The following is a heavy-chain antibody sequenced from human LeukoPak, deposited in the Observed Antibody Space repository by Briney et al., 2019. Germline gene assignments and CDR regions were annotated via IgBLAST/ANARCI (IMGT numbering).Heavy chain of an antibody. V-gene: IGHV3-30*02. Sequence: PGGSLRLSCAASGFTFSSYGMHWVRQAPGKGLEWVAFIRYDGSNKYYADSVKGRFTISRDNPKNTLYLQMNSLRAEDTAVYYCATLVGQTGWLQLRVQRDAFDIWGQGTMVTVSS. D-gene: IGHD5-24*01. CDR3: ATLVGQTGWLQLRVQRDAFDI. J-gene: IGHJ3*02. CDR2: IRYDGSNK. CDR1: GFTFSSYG.